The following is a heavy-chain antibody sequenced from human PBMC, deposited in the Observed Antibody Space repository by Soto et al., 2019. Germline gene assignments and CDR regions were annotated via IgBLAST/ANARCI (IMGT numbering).Heavy chain of an antibody. V-gene: IGHV3-23*01. CDR2: ISGSGRST. Sequence: EVQLLESGGGLVQPGGSLRLSCSASGFTFSSYAMSWVRQAPGKGLEWVSLISGSGRSTYYADSVKGRFTISRDNSKNTLYLQMNSLRADDTAVYYCAKDSASSPSYFDCWGQGTLVTVSS. CDR3: AKDSASSPSYFDC. CDR1: GFTFSSYA. J-gene: IGHJ4*02. D-gene: IGHD6-6*01.